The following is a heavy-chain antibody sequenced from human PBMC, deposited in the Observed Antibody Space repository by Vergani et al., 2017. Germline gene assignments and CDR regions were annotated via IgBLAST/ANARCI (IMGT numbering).Heavy chain of an antibody. D-gene: IGHD3-16*01. CDR1: GGSFSGYY. J-gene: IGHJ4*02. V-gene: IGHV4-34*01. CDR3: ARWVMITFGGVPPGYYFDY. CDR2: INHSGST. Sequence: QVQLQQWGAGLLKPPETLSLTCAVYGGSFSGYYWSWIRQPPGKGLEWIGEINHSGSTNYNPSLKSRVTISVDTSKNQFSLKLSSVTAADTAVYYCARWVMITFGGVPPGYYFDYWGQGTLVTVSS.